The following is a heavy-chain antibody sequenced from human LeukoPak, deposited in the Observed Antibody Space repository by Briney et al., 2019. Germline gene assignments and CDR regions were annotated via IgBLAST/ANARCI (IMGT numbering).Heavy chain of an antibody. CDR3: VKDQYYDSSGYYFDY. CDR1: GSTFSSYG. J-gene: IGHJ4*02. D-gene: IGHD3-22*01. Sequence: GESLKISCAASGSTFSSYGMHWVRQAPGKGLEWVAGIWYDGNSKYYADSVKGRFTISRDNSKNTLYLQMNSLRAEDTAVYYCVKDQYYDSSGYYFDYWGQGTLVTVSS. V-gene: IGHV3-33*06. CDR2: IWYDGNSK.